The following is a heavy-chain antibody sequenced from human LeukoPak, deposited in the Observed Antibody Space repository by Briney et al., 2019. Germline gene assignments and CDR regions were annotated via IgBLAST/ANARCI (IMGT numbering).Heavy chain of an antibody. CDR1: GYTFTVYY. CDR2: INPNSGGT. CDR3: AGSREKNWFDP. Sequence: ASVKVSCXASGYTFTVYYMHWVRQARGQGLEWMGWINPNSGGTNYAQKFQGRVTMTRDTSISAAYMELSRLRSDDTAVYYCAGSREKNWFDPWGQGTLVTVSS. V-gene: IGHV1-2*02. D-gene: IGHD1-26*01. J-gene: IGHJ5*02.